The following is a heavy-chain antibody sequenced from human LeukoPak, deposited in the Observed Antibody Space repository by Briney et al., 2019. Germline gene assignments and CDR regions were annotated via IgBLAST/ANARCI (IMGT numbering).Heavy chain of an antibody. D-gene: IGHD3-22*01. CDR3: ASRYYYDSSGYR. J-gene: IGHJ4*02. V-gene: IGHV3-48*04. CDR1: GFTFSSYA. Sequence: GGSLRLSCAASGFTFSSYAMSWVRQAPGKGLEWVSAISGSGSTIYYADSVKGRFTISRDNAKNSLYLQMNSLRAEDTAVYYCASRYYYDSSGYRWGQGTLVTVSS. CDR2: ISGSGSTI.